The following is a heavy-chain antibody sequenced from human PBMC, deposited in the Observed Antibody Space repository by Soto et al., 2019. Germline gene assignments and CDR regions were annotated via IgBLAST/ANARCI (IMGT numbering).Heavy chain of an antibody. V-gene: IGHV1-2*02. CDR3: ARKPSLDYIRWGLDP. J-gene: IGHJ5*02. CDR2: INPKSDDT. D-gene: IGHD4-4*01. CDR1: GYPFSDNQ. Sequence: GASVKVSCKASGYPFSDNQIHWLRRAPGQGLEWMGRINPKSDDTNYAQKFQGRVTMTRDTSIDTAYLELTGLTSDDTATYYCARKPSLDYIRWGLDPWGRGTLVTVSS.